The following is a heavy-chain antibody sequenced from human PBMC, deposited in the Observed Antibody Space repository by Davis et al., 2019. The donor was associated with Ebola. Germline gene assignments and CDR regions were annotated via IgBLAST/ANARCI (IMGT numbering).Heavy chain of an antibody. CDR1: GYTFTSYG. CDR2: ISAYNGNT. V-gene: IGHV1-18*01. D-gene: IGHD2-15*01. Sequence: AASVKVSCKASGYTFTSYGISWVRRAPGQGLEWMGWISAYNGNTNYAQKLQGRVTMTTDTSTSTAYMELRSLRSDDTAVYYCARECSDGVHWWFDPWGQGTLVTASS. J-gene: IGHJ5*02. CDR3: ARECSDGVHWWFDP.